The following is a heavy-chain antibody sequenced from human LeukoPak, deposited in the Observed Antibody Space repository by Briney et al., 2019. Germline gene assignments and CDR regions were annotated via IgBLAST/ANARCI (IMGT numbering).Heavy chain of an antibody. J-gene: IGHJ4*02. CDR2: ISYDGSNK. D-gene: IGHD3-10*01. CDR3: ARDPSEKGAFDY. V-gene: IGHV3-30*01. CDR1: GFTFSSYA. Sequence: GRSLRLSCAASGFTFSSYAMHWVRQAPGKGLEWVAVISYDGSNKYYADSVKGRFTISRDNSKNTLYLQMNSLRAEDTAVYYCARDPSEKGAFDYWGQGTLVTVSS.